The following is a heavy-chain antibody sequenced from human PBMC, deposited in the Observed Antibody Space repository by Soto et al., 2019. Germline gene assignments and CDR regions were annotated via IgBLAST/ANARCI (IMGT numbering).Heavy chain of an antibody. CDR2: IYRTGSS. V-gene: IGHV4-4*02. J-gene: IGHJ4*02. CDR3: ASHPLNWSDADS. CDR1: GGSFTSNNW. D-gene: IGHD1-1*01. Sequence: SETLSLTCAVSGGSFTSNNWWTWVRQPPGQGLEWIGEIYRTGSSYSNPSLKSRLSMSVDTSKNQFSLTMKSVTAADTGVYYCASHPLNWSDADSWGQGVLVTVSS.